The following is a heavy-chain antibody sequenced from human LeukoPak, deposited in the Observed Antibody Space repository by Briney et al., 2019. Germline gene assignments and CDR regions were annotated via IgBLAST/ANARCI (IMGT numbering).Heavy chain of an antibody. CDR1: GYTFTSYG. V-gene: IGHV1-18*01. D-gene: IGHD3-10*01. CDR2: ISAYNGNT. J-gene: IGHJ4*02. Sequence: ASVKVSCKASGYTFTSYGISWVRQAPGQGLEWMGWISAYNGNTNYAQKLQGRVTMTTDTSTSTAYMELRRLRSDDTAVYYCARDSPDMVRGVYWGQGTLVTVSS. CDR3: ARDSPDMVRGVY.